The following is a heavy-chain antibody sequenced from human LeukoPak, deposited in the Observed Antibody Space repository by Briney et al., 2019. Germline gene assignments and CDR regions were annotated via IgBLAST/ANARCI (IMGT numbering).Heavy chain of an antibody. CDR1: GYSFTTYW. CDR2: IYPGDSDT. Sequence: GESLKISCKVSGYSFTTYWIGWVRQMPGKGLEWMGIIYPGDSDTRYSPSFQGQVTISADKSINTAYLQWSSLKASDTAIYYCARLSSRGYKISWWFDPWGQGTLVTVSS. V-gene: IGHV5-51*01. D-gene: IGHD5-24*01. CDR3: ARLSSRGYKISWWFDP. J-gene: IGHJ5*02.